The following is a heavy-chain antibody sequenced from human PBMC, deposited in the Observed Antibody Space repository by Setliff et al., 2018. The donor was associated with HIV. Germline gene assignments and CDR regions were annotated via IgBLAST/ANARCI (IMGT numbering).Heavy chain of an antibody. J-gene: IGHJ4*02. D-gene: IGHD5-18*01. CDR2: ISWSSGSI. Sequence: GGSLRLSCVASGFTLDDYVMHWVRQAPGKGLEWVSGISWSSGSIDSADSVKGRFTISRDNAKNSLYLQMNSLRAEDTAVYYCARGLRWIQVSPDYFDFWGQGTLVTVSS. V-gene: IGHV3-9*01. CDR1: GFTLDDYV. CDR3: ARGLRWIQVSPDYFDF.